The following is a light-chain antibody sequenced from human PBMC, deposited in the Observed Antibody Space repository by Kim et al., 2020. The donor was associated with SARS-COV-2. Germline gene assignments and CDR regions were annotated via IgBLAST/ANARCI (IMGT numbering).Light chain of an antibody. Sequence: EIVLTQSPGTLSLSPGERATLSCRASQSVSSNYLAWYQQKPGQAPRLLIYGASSRAAGFPDRFRGSGSGTDFTLTISRLVPEDFAVYYCQQYGTSPITFGQGTRLEIK. CDR1: QSVSSNY. CDR2: GAS. J-gene: IGKJ5*01. CDR3: QQYGTSPIT. V-gene: IGKV3-20*01.